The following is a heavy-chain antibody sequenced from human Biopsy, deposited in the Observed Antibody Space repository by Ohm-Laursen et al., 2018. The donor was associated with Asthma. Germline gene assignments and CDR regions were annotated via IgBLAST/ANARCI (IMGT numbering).Heavy chain of an antibody. D-gene: IGHD1-26*01. CDR3: AKGEWELLEANFDY. J-gene: IGHJ4*02. CDR2: ISWNSGSI. V-gene: IGHV3-9*01. CDR1: GFTFDDYA. Sequence: SLRLSCAASGFTFDDYAMHWVRQAPGKGLEWVSGISWNSGSIGYADSVQGRFTISRDNAKNSLYLQMNSLRAEDTALYYCAKGEWELLEANFDYWGQGALVTVSS.